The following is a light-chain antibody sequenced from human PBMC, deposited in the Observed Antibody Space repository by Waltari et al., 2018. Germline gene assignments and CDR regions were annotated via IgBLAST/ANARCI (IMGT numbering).Light chain of an antibody. Sequence: QSALTQPASVSGSPGQSITIPCNGTSSDVGTSNLVSWYQQHPGKGPKLMIYEVTKRPSGVSNRFSGSKSGNTASLTISGLQAEDEAEYYCCSYAGSKFYVFGTGTKVTVL. CDR1: SSDVGTSNL. CDR3: CSYAGSKFYV. V-gene: IGLV2-23*02. J-gene: IGLJ1*01. CDR2: EVT.